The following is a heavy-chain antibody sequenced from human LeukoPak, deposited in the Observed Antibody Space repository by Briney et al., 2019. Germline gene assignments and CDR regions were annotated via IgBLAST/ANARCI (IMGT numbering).Heavy chain of an antibody. CDR1: GGSISSYY. D-gene: IGHD6-6*01. J-gene: IGHJ4*02. CDR2: IYTSGST. Sequence: SETLSLTCTVSGGSISSYYWSWIRQPPGEGLEWIGYIYTSGSTNYNPSLKSRVTISVDTSKNQFSLKLSSVTAADTAVYYCARQYSSSSSSDYWGQGTLVTVSS. CDR3: ARQYSSSSSSDY. V-gene: IGHV4-4*09.